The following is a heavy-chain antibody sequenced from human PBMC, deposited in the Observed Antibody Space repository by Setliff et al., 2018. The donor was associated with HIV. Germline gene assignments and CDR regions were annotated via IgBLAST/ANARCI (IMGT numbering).Heavy chain of an antibody. CDR1: GHSISSGYY. Sequence: SETLSLTCAVSGHSISSGYYWSWIRQPPGKGLEWIGEVNHSGSTNYNPSLKSRVTISVDTSKNQFSLKLSSVTAADTAVYYCVRQGGTVSFDHWGQGTLVTVSS. CDR3: VRQGGTVSFDH. J-gene: IGHJ4*02. V-gene: IGHV4-34*01. D-gene: IGHD3-16*01. CDR2: VNHSGST.